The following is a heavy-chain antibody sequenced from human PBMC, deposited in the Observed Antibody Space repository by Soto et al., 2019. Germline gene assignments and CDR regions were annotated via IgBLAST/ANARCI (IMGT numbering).Heavy chain of an antibody. D-gene: IGHD2-21*02. V-gene: IGHV1-3*01. J-gene: IGHJ6*02. CDR1: GYTFTSYA. CDR3: ARALAYCGGDCYPSYGMDV. Sequence: ASVKVSCKASGYTFTSYAMHWVRQAPGQRLEWMGWINAGNGNTKYSQKFQGRVTITRDTSASTAYMELSSLRSEDTAVYYCARALAYCGGDCYPSYGMDVWGQGTTVTVS. CDR2: INAGNGNT.